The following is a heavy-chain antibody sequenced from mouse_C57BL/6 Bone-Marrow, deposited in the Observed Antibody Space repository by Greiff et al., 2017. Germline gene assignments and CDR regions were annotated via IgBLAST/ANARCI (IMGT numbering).Heavy chain of an antibody. J-gene: IGHJ3*01. D-gene: IGHD4-1*01. CDR1: GFTFTDYY. CDR3: ASPFSLTGTAWFAY. V-gene: IGHV7-3*01. CDR2: IRNKANGYTT. Sequence: EVQRVESGGGLVQPGGSLSLSCAASGFTFTDYYMSWVRQPPGKALEWLGFIRNKANGYTTEYSASVKGRFTISRDNSQSILYLQMNALRAEDSATYYCASPFSLTGTAWFAYWGQGTLVTVSA.